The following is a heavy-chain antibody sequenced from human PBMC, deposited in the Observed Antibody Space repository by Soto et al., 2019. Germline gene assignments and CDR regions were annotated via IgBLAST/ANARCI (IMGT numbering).Heavy chain of an antibody. D-gene: IGHD3-10*01. CDR1: GGSFSGYQ. V-gene: IGHV4-34*01. CDR3: ARGLFLWVVELSRRGGYYYYMDV. J-gene: IGHJ6*03. Sequence: QLQLQQWGAGLLKPSEPLSLTCAVYGGSFSGYQWTWIRQTPGKGLEWIGEINDSGNMNYNSSLKSRGTILGDTANKPNSLNLRAGAVAHTAVYYCARGLFLWVVELSRRGGYYYYMDVWGKGTSVSVSS. CDR2: INDSGNM.